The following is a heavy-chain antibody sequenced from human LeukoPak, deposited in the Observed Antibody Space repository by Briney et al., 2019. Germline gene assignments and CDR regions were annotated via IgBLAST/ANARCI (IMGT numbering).Heavy chain of an antibody. CDR2: ISYDGSNK. CDR1: GFTFSSYA. CDR3: ASDKIEYTAMVSGAFDI. D-gene: IGHD5-18*01. Sequence: GRSLRLSCAASGFTFSSYAMHWVRQAPGKGLEWVAVISYDGSNKYYADSVKGRFTISRDNSENTLYLQMNSLRAEDTAVYYCASDKIEYTAMVSGAFDIWGQGTMVTVSS. V-gene: IGHV3-30-3*01. J-gene: IGHJ3*02.